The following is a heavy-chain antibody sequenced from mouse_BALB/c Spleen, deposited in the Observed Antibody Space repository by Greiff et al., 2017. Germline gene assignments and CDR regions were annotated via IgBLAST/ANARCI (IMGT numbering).Heavy chain of an antibody. V-gene: IGHV1-87*01. CDR1: GYTFTSYW. CDR2: IYPGDGDT. Sequence: QVQLKESGAELARPGASVKLSCKASGYTFTSYWMQWVKQRPGQGLEWIGAIYPGDGDTRYTQKFKGKATLTADKSSSTAYMQLSSLASEDSAVYYCARSPIYYDDGDAYWGQGTLVTVAA. CDR3: ARSPIYYDDGDAY. J-gene: IGHJ3*01. D-gene: IGHD2-4*01.